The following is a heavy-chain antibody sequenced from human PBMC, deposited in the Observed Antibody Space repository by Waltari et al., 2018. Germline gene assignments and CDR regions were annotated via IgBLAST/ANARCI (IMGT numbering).Heavy chain of an antibody. CDR2: IRYDGSNK. V-gene: IGHV3-30*02. D-gene: IGHD4-17*01. J-gene: IGHJ4*02. CDR3: ARDDYGDYRLGY. Sequence: QVQLVESGGGVVQPGGSLRLSCATSGFTFSNYGIHWVRQAPGKGLEWVAFIRYDGSNKYYADSVKGRVTISRDNSRGTLYLQMNSLRAEDTAVYYCARDDYGDYRLGYWGQGTLVTVSS. CDR1: GFTFSNYG.